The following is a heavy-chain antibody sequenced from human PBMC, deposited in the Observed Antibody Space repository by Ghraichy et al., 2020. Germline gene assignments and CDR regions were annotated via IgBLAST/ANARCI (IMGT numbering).Heavy chain of an antibody. CDR3: ASSQLGIRYFDY. J-gene: IGHJ4*02. D-gene: IGHD7-27*01. CDR2: ISGSGGST. V-gene: IGHV3-23*01. Sequence: GGSLRLSCAASGFTFSSYAMSWVRQAPGKGLEWVSAISGSGGSTYYADSVKGRFTISRDNSKNTLYLQMNSLRAEDTAVYYCASSQLGIRYFDYWGQGTLVTVSS. CDR1: GFTFSSYA.